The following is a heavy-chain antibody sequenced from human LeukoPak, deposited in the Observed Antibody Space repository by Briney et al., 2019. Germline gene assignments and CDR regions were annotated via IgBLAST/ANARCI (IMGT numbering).Heavy chain of an antibody. Sequence: AGGSLRLSCAASGFTFSSYAMHWVRQAPGKGLEWVAVISYDGSNKYYADSVKGRFTISRDNSKNTLYLQMNSLRAEDTAVYYCAREVGATNLDYWGQGTLVTVSS. CDR2: ISYDGSNK. V-gene: IGHV3-30-3*01. CDR3: AREVGATNLDY. D-gene: IGHD1-26*01. J-gene: IGHJ4*02. CDR1: GFTFSSYA.